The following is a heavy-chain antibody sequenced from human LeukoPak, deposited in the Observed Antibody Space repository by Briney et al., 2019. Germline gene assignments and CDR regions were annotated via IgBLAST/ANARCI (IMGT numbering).Heavy chain of an antibody. J-gene: IGHJ3*01. CDR2: IKNTRDGGTT. CDR1: GITFSDAW. D-gene: IGHD3-3*01. Sequence: KPGGSLRLSCAASGITFSDAWISWVRQAPGKGLEWVGRIKNTRDGGTTDYAAPVKGRFTISRDDSKHTVYLQLNSLKTEDTAVYHCARDRSGYANDAFDFWGQGTMVTVSS. CDR3: ARDRSGYANDAFDF. V-gene: IGHV3-15*01.